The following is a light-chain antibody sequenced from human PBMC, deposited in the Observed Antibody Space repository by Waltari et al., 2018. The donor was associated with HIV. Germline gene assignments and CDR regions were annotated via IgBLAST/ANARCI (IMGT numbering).Light chain of an antibody. Sequence: EIVLTQSTATLSLSRGERTTLSCRASQSVSSYLAWYQQKPGQAPRLLIYDASNRATGIPARFSGSGSGADFTLTISSLEPEDFAVYYCQQRSNWPALTFGGGTKVEIK. CDR1: QSVSSY. CDR2: DAS. CDR3: QQRSNWPALT. V-gene: IGKV3-11*01. J-gene: IGKJ4*01.